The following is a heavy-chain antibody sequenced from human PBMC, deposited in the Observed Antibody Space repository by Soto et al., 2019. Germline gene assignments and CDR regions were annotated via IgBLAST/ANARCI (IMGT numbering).Heavy chain of an antibody. CDR1: GFTFSSYG. J-gene: IGHJ4*02. V-gene: IGHV3-30*18. CDR2: ISYDGSNK. D-gene: IGHD4-17*01. CDR3: AKDIDYAYFDY. Sequence: PGGSLRLSCAASGFTFSSYGMHWVRQAPGKGLEWVAVISYDGSNKYYADSVKGRFTISRDNSKNTLYLQMNSLRAEDTAVYYCAKDIDYAYFDYWGQGTLVTVSS.